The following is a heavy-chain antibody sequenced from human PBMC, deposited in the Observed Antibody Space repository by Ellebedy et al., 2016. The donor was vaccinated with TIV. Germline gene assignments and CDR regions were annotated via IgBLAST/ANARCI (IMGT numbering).Heavy chain of an antibody. CDR3: AREEESGSSWFAY. Sequence: PGGSLRLSFKGSGYSFITYSIGWVRQMHGKGTEWMGIIYPGDPDSRYSPSFQGQVTISADKSISTAYLQWSSLKASDTAIYYCAREEESGSSWFAYWGRGTRVTVSS. J-gene: IGHJ4*02. D-gene: IGHD6-13*01. CDR2: IYPGDPDS. V-gene: IGHV5-51*01. CDR1: GYSFITYS.